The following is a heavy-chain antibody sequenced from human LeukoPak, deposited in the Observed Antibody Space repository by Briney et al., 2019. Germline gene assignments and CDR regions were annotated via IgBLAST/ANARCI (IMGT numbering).Heavy chain of an antibody. CDR1: GFTFSTYG. D-gene: IGHD5-18*01. J-gene: IGHJ4*02. CDR3: AKDSRFSYGSTFDY. CDR2: ISNTGSNI. V-gene: IGHV3-30*18. Sequence: GGSLRLSCAASGFTFSTYGMHWVRQAPGKGLEWVAVISNTGSNIYYADSVKGRFTISRDNSKNTLHLQMNSLRADDTAVYFCAKDSRFSYGSTFDYWGQGTLVTVSS.